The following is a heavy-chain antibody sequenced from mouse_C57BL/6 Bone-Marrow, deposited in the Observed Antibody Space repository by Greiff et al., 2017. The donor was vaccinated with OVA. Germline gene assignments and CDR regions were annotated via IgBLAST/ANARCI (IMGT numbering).Heavy chain of an antibody. V-gene: IGHV1-26*01. Sequence: VQLQQPGAELVKPGASVKLSCKASGYTFTDYYMNWVKQSHGKSLEWIGDINPNNGGTSYNQKFKGKATLTVDKSSSTAYMELRSLTSEDSAVYYCARKNAYWGQGTLVTVSA. CDR2: INPNNGGT. CDR3: ARKNAY. CDR1: GYTFTDYY. J-gene: IGHJ3*01.